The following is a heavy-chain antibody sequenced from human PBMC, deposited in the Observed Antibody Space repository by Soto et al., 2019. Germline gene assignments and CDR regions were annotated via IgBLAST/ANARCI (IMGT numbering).Heavy chain of an antibody. D-gene: IGHD2-2*01. CDR2: IIPIFGTA. V-gene: IGHV1-69*13. J-gene: IGHJ6*02. CDR3: ARGVVVVPAAMEYYYYGMDV. CDR1: GGTFSSYA. Sequence: SVKVSCKASGGTFSSYAISWVRQAPGQGLEWMGGIIPIFGTANYAQKFQGRVTITADESTSTAYMELSSLRSEDTAVYYCARGVVVVPAAMEYYYYGMDVWGQGTTVTVSS.